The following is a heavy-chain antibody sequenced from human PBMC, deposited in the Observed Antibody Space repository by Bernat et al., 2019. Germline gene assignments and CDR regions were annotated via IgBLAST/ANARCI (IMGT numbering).Heavy chain of an antibody. CDR3: ARERDCSGGSCYRGNFDY. Sequence: QVQLVESGGGVVQPGRSLRLSCAASGFTFSSYGMHWVRQAPGKGLEWVAVIWYDGSNKYYGDSVKGRFTISRDNSKNTLYLQVNSLRAEDTAVFYCARERDCSGGSCYRGNFDYWGQGTLVTVSS. CDR1: GFTFSSYG. V-gene: IGHV3-33*01. D-gene: IGHD2-15*01. J-gene: IGHJ4*02. CDR2: IWYDGSNK.